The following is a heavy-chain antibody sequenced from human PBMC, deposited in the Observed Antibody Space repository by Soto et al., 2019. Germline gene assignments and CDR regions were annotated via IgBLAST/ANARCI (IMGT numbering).Heavy chain of an antibody. V-gene: IGHV3-48*03. CDR2: ISSSGSTI. CDR1: GFTFNSYE. CDR3: ARGSIAVGGWGNGAY. D-gene: IGHD6-19*01. J-gene: IGHJ4*02. Sequence: EVQLVESGGGLVQPGGSLRLSCAASGFTFNSYEMNWVRQAPGKGLEWVSYISSSGSTIYYIDSVKGRFTISRDNAKNSLYLQMNSLRAEDTAVYYCARGSIAVGGWGNGAYWGQGTLITVSS.